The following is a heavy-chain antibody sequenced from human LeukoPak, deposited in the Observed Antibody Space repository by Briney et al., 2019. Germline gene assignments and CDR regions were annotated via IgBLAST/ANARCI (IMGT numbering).Heavy chain of an antibody. CDR2: IRYDGSNK. J-gene: IGHJ4*02. Sequence: GGSLRLSCAASRFTFSSYGMHWVRQAPGKGLEWVAFIRYDGSNKYYADSVKGRFTISRDNSKNTLYLQMNSLRAEDTAVYYCAKGSIAAAGCDYWGQGTLVTVSS. CDR1: RFTFSSYG. D-gene: IGHD6-13*01. V-gene: IGHV3-30*02. CDR3: AKGSIAAAGCDY.